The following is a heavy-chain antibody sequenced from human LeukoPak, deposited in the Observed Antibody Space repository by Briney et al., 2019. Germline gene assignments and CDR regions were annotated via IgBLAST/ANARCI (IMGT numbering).Heavy chain of an antibody. CDR2: IGASGGSP. Sequence: GGSLRLSCAASRFTFSNYAMHWVRQAPGKGLEWVSSIGASGGSPHYADSVEGRFTISRDNAKNTLYLQMNTLRVEDTAVYYCTRDLMDYDVSTGLHHYYMDVWGQGTTVTVSS. CDR3: TRDLMDYDVSTGLHHYYMDV. CDR1: RFTFSNYA. D-gene: IGHD3-9*01. J-gene: IGHJ6*02. V-gene: IGHV3-23*01.